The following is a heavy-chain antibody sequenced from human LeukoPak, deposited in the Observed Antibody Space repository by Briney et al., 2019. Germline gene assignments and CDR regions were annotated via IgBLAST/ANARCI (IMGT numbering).Heavy chain of an antibody. CDR2: IRYDGSNK. CDR3: AKDQGAARLGGDRTHFDY. Sequence: PGGSLRLSCAASGFTFSSYGMHWVRQAPGKGLEWVAFIRYDGSNKYYADSVKGRFTISRDNSKNTLYLQMNSLRAEDTAVYYCAKDQGAARLGGDRTHFDYWGQGTLVTVSS. D-gene: IGHD6-6*01. CDR1: GFTFSSYG. J-gene: IGHJ4*02. V-gene: IGHV3-30*02.